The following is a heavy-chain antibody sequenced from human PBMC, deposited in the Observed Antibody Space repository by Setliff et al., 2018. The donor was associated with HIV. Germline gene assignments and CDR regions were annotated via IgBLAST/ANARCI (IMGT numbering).Heavy chain of an antibody. V-gene: IGHV4-39*07. CDR3: VRASLPGNHVFFDY. CDR1: GDSVSSTDCL. Sequence: PSETLSLTCSVSGDSVSSTDCLWGWVRQPPGMGLQWIVTLYNSEITNYNPSFKNRVTMSVDKSRNHFSLILNSVTAADTAIDYCVRASLPGNHVFFDYWGQGRLVTVSS. CDR2: LYNSEIT. J-gene: IGHJ4*02.